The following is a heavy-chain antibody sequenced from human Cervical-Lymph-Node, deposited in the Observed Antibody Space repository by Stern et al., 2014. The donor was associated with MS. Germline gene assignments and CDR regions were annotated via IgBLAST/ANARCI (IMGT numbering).Heavy chain of an antibody. CDR1: GFTLTNCG. V-gene: IGHV3-30*18. CDR2: ISHDGGAR. D-gene: IGHD6-19*01. Sequence: VQLVESGGGVVQPGRSLRLSCAASGFTLTNCGIHWIRQAPGKGLGWVAMISHDGGARYYGDSVKGRFTISRDNSKNTVYLQANNLRHEDTAVYYCAKDLYSSGWFNYFDPWGPGTLVIVSS. CDR3: AKDLYSSGWFNYFDP. J-gene: IGHJ5*02.